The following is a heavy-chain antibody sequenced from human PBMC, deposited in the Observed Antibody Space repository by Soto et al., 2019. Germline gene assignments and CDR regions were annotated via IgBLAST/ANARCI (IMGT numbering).Heavy chain of an antibody. Sequence: QVQLVQSGAEVQKPGSSVKVSCKASGGTFSSYTISWVRQAPGQGLEWMGRIIPILGIANYAQKFQGRVTITADKSTSTAYMELSSLRSEDTAVYYCARAEYSSSWYPLNWFDPWGQGTLVTVSS. D-gene: IGHD6-13*01. J-gene: IGHJ5*02. V-gene: IGHV1-69*02. CDR3: ARAEYSSSWYPLNWFDP. CDR2: IIPILGIA. CDR1: GGTFSSYT.